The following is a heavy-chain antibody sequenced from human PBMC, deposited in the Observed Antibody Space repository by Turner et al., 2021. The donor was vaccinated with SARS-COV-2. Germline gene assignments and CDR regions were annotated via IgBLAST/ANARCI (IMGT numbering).Heavy chain of an antibody. D-gene: IGHD1-1*01. CDR3: ARHQGSTSGYDHGMNV. J-gene: IGHJ6*02. CDR1: GGSISSKS. Sequence: QVQLQESGPGLVRPSETLSLTCTVSGGSISSKSWSWIRQSPGRGLEWIGYFYKIGSIDYNPTLRSRVTISVDTSKNQLSLNLISMTAADTAVYYCARHQGSTSGYDHGMNVWGLGTAVIVSS. CDR2: FYKIGSI. V-gene: IGHV4-59*08.